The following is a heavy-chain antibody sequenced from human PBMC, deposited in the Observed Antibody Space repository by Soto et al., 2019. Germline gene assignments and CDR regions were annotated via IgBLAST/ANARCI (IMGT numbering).Heavy chain of an antibody. CDR2: FDPEDGET. Sequence: ASVKVSCKVSGYTLTELSMHWVRQAPGKGLEWMGGFDPEDGETIYAQKFQGRVTMTEDTSTDTAYMELSSMRSEDTAVYYCATGLMSELSFQHWGQGTLVTFFS. J-gene: IGHJ1*01. V-gene: IGHV1-24*01. CDR3: ATGLMSELSFQH. CDR1: GYTLTELS. D-gene: IGHD1-26*01.